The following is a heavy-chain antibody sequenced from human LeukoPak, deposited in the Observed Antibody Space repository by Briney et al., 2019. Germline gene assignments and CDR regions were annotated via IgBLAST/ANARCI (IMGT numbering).Heavy chain of an antibody. J-gene: IGHJ4*02. CDR3: ATGLWFGDPPGRYFDY. CDR1: GYTLTELS. CDR2: FDPEDGET. V-gene: IGHV1-24*01. Sequence: ASVKVSCKVSGYTLTELSMHWVRQAPRKGLEWMGVFDPEDGETIYAQKFQGRVTMTEDTSTDTAYMELSSLRSEDTAVYYCATGLWFGDPPGRYFDYWGQGTLVTVSS. D-gene: IGHD3-10*01.